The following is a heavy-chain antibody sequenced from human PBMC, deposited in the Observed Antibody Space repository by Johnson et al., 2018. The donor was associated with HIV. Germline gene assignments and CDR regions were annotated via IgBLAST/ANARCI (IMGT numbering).Heavy chain of an antibody. CDR3: ARAGGIFGVEDAFDI. D-gene: IGHD3-3*01. CDR1: GFTFSSYA. CDR2: ISYDGGNK. J-gene: IGHJ3*02. Sequence: QVLLLESGGGVVQPGRSLRLSCAASGFTFSSYAIHWVRQAPGKGLEWVAVISYDGGNKYYADSVKGRFTISRDNSKNTLYLQMNSLRAEDTAVYYCARAGGIFGVEDAFDIWGQGTMVTVSS. V-gene: IGHV3-30*04.